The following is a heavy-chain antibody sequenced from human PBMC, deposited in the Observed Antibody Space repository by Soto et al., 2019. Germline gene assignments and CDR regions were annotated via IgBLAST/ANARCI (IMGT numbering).Heavy chain of an antibody. CDR1: GFTVSSNN. V-gene: IGHV3-53*01. CDR3: ARGGYSSCWYGFDY. J-gene: IGHJ4*02. CDR2: IYSGGST. Sequence: GGSLRLSCAAPGFTVSSNNMSWVRQAPGKGLEWVSVIYSGGSTYYADSVKGRFTISRDNSKNTLYLQMNSLRAEDTAVYYCARGGYSSCWYGFDYWGQGTLVTVSS. D-gene: IGHD6-19*01.